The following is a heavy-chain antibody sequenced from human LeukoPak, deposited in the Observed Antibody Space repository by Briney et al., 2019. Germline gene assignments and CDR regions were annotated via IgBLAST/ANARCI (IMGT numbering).Heavy chain of an antibody. J-gene: IGHJ3*02. D-gene: IGHD1-14*01. CDR1: GYSFPTYW. CDR3: ANTRFKNLFDAFDI. CDR2: IYPSDSDT. Sequence: GESLKISCKGSGYSFPTYWIGWVLQMPGRGLEWMGIIYPSDSDTRYSPSFQGQVTISADKSISTAYLQWSSLKASDTAMYYCANTRFKNLFDAFDIWGQGTMVTVSS. V-gene: IGHV5-51*01.